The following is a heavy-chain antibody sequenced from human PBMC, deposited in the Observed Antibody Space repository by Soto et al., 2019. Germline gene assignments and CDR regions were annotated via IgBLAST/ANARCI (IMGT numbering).Heavy chain of an antibody. Sequence: PSETLSLTCTVSGGSVSSGSYYWSWIRQPPGKGLEWIGYIYYSGSTNYNPSLKSRVTISVDTSKNQFSLKLSSVTAADTAVYYCAREAVYYDSSGYQQDDYYYYYGMDVWGQGTLVTVSS. CDR1: GGSVSSGSYY. CDR2: IYYSGST. CDR3: AREAVYYDSSGYQQDDYYYYYGMDV. D-gene: IGHD3-22*01. V-gene: IGHV4-61*01. J-gene: IGHJ6*02.